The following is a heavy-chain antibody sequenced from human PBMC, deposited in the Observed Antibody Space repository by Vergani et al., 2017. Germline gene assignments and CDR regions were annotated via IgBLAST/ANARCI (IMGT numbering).Heavy chain of an antibody. Sequence: QVQLQESGPGLVKPSQTLSLTCTVSGGSISSGSYYWSWIRQPAGKGLEWIGRIYTSGSTNYNPSLKSRVTMSVDTSKNQFSLKLSSVTAADTAVYYCARTRGYSYGYYGYWGQGTLVTVSS. D-gene: IGHD5-18*01. CDR1: GGSISSGSYY. V-gene: IGHV4-61*02. CDR3: ARTRGYSYGYYGY. CDR2: IYTSGST. J-gene: IGHJ4*02.